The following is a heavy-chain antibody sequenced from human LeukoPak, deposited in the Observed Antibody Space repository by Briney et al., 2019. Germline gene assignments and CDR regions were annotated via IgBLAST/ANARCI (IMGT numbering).Heavy chain of an antibody. CDR3: ARGPPVLGYCSGGSCYSDAFDI. V-gene: IGHV3-21*01. CDR2: ISSSSSYI. CDR1: GFTFSSYS. Sequence: GGSLRLSCAASGFTFSSYSMNWVRQAPGKGLEWVSSISSSSSYIYYADSVKGRFTISRDNPKNSLYLQMNSLRAEDTAVYYCARGPPVLGYCSGGSCYSDAFDIWGQGTMVTVSS. D-gene: IGHD2-15*01. J-gene: IGHJ3*02.